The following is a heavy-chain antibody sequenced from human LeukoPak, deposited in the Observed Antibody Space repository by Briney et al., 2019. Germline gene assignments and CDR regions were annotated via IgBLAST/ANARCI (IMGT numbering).Heavy chain of an antibody. Sequence: ASVKVSCKASGYTFTSYGISWVRQAPGQGLERMGWISAYNGNTNYAQKLQGRVTMTTDTSTSTAYMELRSLRSDDTAVYYCARDLRIAAAVDAFDIWGQGTMVTVSS. CDR1: GYTFTSYG. J-gene: IGHJ3*02. CDR2: ISAYNGNT. CDR3: ARDLRIAAAVDAFDI. V-gene: IGHV1-18*01. D-gene: IGHD6-13*01.